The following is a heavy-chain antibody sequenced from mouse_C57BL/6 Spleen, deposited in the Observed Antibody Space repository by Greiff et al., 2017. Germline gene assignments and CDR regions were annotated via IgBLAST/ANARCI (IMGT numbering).Heavy chain of an antibody. Sequence: EVKLQESGPGLVKPSQSLSLTCSVTGYSITSGYYWNWIRQFPGNKLEWMGYISYDGSNNYNPSLKNRISITRDTSKNQFFLKLNSVTTEDTATYYCAKEDYDVDAMDYWGQGTSVTVSS. CDR2: ISYDGSN. D-gene: IGHD2-4*01. J-gene: IGHJ4*01. CDR3: AKEDYDVDAMDY. CDR1: GYSITSGYY. V-gene: IGHV3-6*01.